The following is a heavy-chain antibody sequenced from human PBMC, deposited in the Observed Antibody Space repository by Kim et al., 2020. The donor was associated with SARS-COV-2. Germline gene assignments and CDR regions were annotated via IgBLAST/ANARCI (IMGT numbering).Heavy chain of an antibody. Sequence: GGSLRLSCAASGFTFSSYGMHWVRQAPGKGLEWVAVIWYDGSNKYYADSVKGRFTISRDNSKNTLYLQMNSLRAEDTAVYYCARDPLIYYDFWSGSGGYFDYWGQGTLVTVSS. D-gene: IGHD3-3*01. J-gene: IGHJ4*02. CDR2: IWYDGSNK. CDR1: GFTFSSYG. CDR3: ARDPLIYYDFWSGSGGYFDY. V-gene: IGHV3-33*01.